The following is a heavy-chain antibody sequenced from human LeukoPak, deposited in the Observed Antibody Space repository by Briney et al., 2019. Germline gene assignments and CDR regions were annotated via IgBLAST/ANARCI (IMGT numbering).Heavy chain of an antibody. Sequence: ASVKVSCKASGYTFTSYGITWVRQAPGQGLEWMGWISAYNGNTNYAQKFQGRVTITRDTSASTAYMELSSLRSEDTAVYYCARMVTTSDYWGQGTLVTVSS. D-gene: IGHD4-17*01. CDR1: GYTFTSYG. J-gene: IGHJ4*02. V-gene: IGHV1-18*01. CDR3: ARMVTTSDY. CDR2: ISAYNGNT.